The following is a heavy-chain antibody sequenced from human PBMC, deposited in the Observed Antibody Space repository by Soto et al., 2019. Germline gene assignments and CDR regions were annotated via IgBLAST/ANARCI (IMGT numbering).Heavy chain of an antibody. CDR2: ISGSGGST. V-gene: IGHV3-23*01. CDR1: GFTFSSYA. CDR3: SRFGELGHYMDV. J-gene: IGHJ6*03. D-gene: IGHD3-10*01. Sequence: GGSLRLSCAASGFTFSSYAMSWVRQAPGKGLEWVSAISGSGGSTYYADSVKGRFTISRDNSKNTLYLQMNSLRAEDTAVYYCSRFGELGHYMDVWGKGTTVTVSS.